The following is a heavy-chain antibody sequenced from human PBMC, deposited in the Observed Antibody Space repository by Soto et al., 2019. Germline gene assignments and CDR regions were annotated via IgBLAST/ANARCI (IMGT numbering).Heavy chain of an antibody. CDR1: DDYISSSSDY. CDR2: IYYSGST. J-gene: IGHJ4*02. D-gene: IGHD3-22*01. CDR3: ARYSLRGMIVVAKHPFFDY. V-gene: IGHV4-39*01. Sequence: PSETLSLTCTVSDDYISSSSDYWGWIRQPPGKGLEWIGSIYYSGSTYYNPSLKSRVTISVDTSKNQFSLKLSSVTAADTAVYYCARYSLRGMIVVAKHPFFDYWGQGTLVTVSS.